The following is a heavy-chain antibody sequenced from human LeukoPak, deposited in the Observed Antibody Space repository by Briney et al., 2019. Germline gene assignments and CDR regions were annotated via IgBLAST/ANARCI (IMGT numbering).Heavy chain of an antibody. V-gene: IGHV3-11*04. CDR1: GFTFSDYY. CDR3: ARAPHSAGTGAFDI. CDR2: ISSSGSTI. J-gene: IGHJ3*02. D-gene: IGHD6-13*01. Sequence: GGSLRLSCAAPGFTFSDYYMSWIRQAPGKGLEWVSYISSSGSTIYYADSVKGRFTISRDNAKNSLYLQMNSLRAEDTAVYYCARAPHSAGTGAFDIWGQGTMVTVSS.